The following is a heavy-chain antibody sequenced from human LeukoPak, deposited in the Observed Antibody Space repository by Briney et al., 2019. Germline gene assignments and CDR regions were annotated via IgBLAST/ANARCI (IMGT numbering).Heavy chain of an antibody. J-gene: IGHJ4*02. CDR2: INPNSGGT. Sequence: ASVKVSCKASGYTFTGYYMHWVGQAPGQGLEWMGWINPNSGGTNYAQKFRGRVTISSDTSANMAYMELSSLRSEDTAVYYCARVVWFGELGYWGQGTLVTVSS. V-gene: IGHV1-2*02. CDR1: GYTFTGYY. D-gene: IGHD3-10*01. CDR3: ARVVWFGELGY.